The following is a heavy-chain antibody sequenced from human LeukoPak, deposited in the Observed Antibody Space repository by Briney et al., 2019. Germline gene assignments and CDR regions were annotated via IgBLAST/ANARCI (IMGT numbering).Heavy chain of an antibody. CDR2: IYYSGST. CDR1: GGSISTSSYY. J-gene: IGHJ4*02. V-gene: IGHV4-39*07. Sequence: SETLSLTCTVSGGSISTSSYYWGWIRQPPGKGLEWIGTIYYSGSTYHNPSLKSRVTISVDMSKNQFSLKLSSVTAADTAVYYCAREDSSGYSGHDYWGQGTLVTVSS. D-gene: IGHD3-22*01. CDR3: AREDSSGYSGHDY.